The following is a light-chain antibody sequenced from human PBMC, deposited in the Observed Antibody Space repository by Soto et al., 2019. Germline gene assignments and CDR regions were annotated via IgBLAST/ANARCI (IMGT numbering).Light chain of an antibody. CDR2: GAT. Sequence: DIQMTQSPSYVSAYVGDRVTITCRASQGIGDWLAWYQQRPGKAPKVLMYGATSLESGVPSRFSGSGSGTDFTLTIDNLQPEDFATYYCLQGDSFPITFGQGTRLEI. CDR3: LQGDSFPIT. CDR1: QGIGDW. J-gene: IGKJ5*01. V-gene: IGKV1D-12*01.